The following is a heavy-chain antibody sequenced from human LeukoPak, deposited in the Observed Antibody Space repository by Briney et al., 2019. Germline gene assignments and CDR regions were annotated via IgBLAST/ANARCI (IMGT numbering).Heavy chain of an antibody. CDR2: INSDGGGA. CDR1: GITFGNNW. CDR3: ARDVPHNWFDT. V-gene: IGHV3-74*01. J-gene: IGHJ5*02. Sequence: GGSLRLSCAASGITFGNNWMHWVRQGPGKGLVWISRINSDGGGAIYADSVRGRFTVSRDNAKNTLYLQMNSLRAEDTAVYYCARDVPHNWFDTWGQGTLVTVSS.